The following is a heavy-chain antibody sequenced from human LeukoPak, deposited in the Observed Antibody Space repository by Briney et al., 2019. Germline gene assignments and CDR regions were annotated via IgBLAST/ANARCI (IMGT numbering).Heavy chain of an antibody. D-gene: IGHD3-22*01. Sequence: GGSLRLSCAASGFTFSSYEMNWIRQAPGKGLEWVSYIGRSGTTIHYADSVKGRFTSSWDNAKKSLYLQMNSLRAEDTAVYYCAKEGDDRDYFDFWGQGTLVTVSS. CDR1: GFTFSSYE. J-gene: IGHJ4*02. CDR3: AKEGDDRDYFDF. CDR2: IGRSGTTI. V-gene: IGHV3-48*03.